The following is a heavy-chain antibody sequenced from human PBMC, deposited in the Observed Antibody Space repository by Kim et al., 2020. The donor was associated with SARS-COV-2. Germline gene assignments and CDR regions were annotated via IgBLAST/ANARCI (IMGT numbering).Heavy chain of an antibody. CDR3: ARSSGSLYSSSQNSKRLRYYYYYGMDV. J-gene: IGHJ6*02. D-gene: IGHD6-13*01. CDR1: GGTFSSYA. Sequence: SVKVSCKASGGTFSSYAISWVRQAPGQGLEWMGGIIPIFGTANYAQKFQGRVTITADESTSTAYMELSSLRSEDTAVYYCARSSGSLYSSSQNSKRLRYYYYYGMDVWGQGTTVTVSS. CDR2: IIPIFGTA. V-gene: IGHV1-69*13.